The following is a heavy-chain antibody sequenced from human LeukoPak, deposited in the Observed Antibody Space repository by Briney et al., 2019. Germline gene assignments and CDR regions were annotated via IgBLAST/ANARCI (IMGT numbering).Heavy chain of an antibody. D-gene: IGHD6-13*01. Sequence: SETLSLTCTVSGASVNVYYWSWVRQPPGKGLEWIGCINHSGRNNSNPSLKSRVTMSIDTSKHQFSLKLHSVTAADTAVYFCARLSSSWYYFDYWGQGALVTVSS. V-gene: IGHV4-59*02. J-gene: IGHJ4*02. CDR1: GASVNVYY. CDR2: INHSGRN. CDR3: ARLSSSWYYFDY.